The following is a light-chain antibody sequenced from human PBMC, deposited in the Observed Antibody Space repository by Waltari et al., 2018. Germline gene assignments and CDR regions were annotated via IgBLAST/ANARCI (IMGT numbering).Light chain of an antibody. CDR1: HLGSKW. CDR3: QTWDSNIFV. J-gene: IGLJ1*01. V-gene: IGLV3-1*01. Sequence: GQTASIACSGDHLGSKWTSWYQQKAGQSPVLVIYADSERPSGVPGRCSAARSGDTVTLNISGTQDLDEADYYCQTWDSNIFVFGPGTKVTVL. CDR2: ADS.